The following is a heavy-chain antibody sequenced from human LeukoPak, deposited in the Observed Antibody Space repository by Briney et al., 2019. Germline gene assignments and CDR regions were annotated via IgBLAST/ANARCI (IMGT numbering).Heavy chain of an antibody. Sequence: RAPVKVSCKASGYPLTGYYMHWVRQAPGQGLEWMGWINPNSGDTNSAQNFQGRVTMTRDASINTAYMELSRLRSDDTAVYYCARDLNDFWSGYLFDYWGQGTLVTVSS. CDR3: ARDLNDFWSGYLFDY. CDR1: GYPLTGYY. V-gene: IGHV1-2*02. J-gene: IGHJ4*02. CDR2: INPNSGDT. D-gene: IGHD3-3*01.